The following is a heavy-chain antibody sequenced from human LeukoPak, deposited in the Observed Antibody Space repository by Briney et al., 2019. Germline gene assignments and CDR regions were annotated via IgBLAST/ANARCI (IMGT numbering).Heavy chain of an antibody. CDR2: IIPIFGIA. V-gene: IGHV1-69*04. Sequence: SVKVSCKASGGTFTSYAISWVRQAPGQGLEWMGRIIPIFGIANYAQKFQGRVTITADKSTSTAYMELSSLRSEDTAVYYCARHSNYYDSGGYYYDYWGQGTLVTVSS. CDR1: GGTFTSYA. D-gene: IGHD3-22*01. J-gene: IGHJ4*02. CDR3: ARHSNYYDSGGYYYDY.